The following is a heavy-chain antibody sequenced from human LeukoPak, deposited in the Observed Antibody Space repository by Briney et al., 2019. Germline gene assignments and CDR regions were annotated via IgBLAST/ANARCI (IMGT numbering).Heavy chain of an antibody. Sequence: SDTLSLTCAVSGYSISSSNWWGWIRQPPGKGLEWIGYIYYSGSTYYNPSLKSRVTMSVDTSKNQFSLKLSSVTAVDTAVYYCARVITGTINWFDPWGQGTLVTVSS. CDR2: IYYSGST. J-gene: IGHJ5*02. CDR3: ARVITGTINWFDP. D-gene: IGHD1-20*01. V-gene: IGHV4-28*03. CDR1: GYSISSSNW.